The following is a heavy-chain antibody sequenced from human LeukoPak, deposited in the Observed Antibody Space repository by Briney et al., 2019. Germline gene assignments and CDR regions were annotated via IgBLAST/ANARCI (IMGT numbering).Heavy chain of an antibody. D-gene: IGHD5-18*01. CDR1: NIFFPNAW. CDR3: AKDVDTAMVTYNY. V-gene: IGHV3-30*02. Sequence: GGSLRLSCAGSNIFFPNAWLSWVRQAPGKGLEWAAFIRYDGSSEYYADSVKGRFTISRDNSKNTLYLQMNSLRAEDTAVYYCAKDVDTAMVTYNYWGQGTLVTVSS. CDR2: IRYDGSSE. J-gene: IGHJ4*02.